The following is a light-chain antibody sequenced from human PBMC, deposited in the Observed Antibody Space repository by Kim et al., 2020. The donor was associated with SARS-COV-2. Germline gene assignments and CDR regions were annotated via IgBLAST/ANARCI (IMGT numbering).Light chain of an antibody. CDR2: QDS. CDR1: KLGDKY. J-gene: IGLJ2*01. V-gene: IGLV3-1*01. CDR3: QAWDSSTVV. Sequence: SYELTQPPSVSVSPGQTASITCSGDKLGDKYACWYQQKPGQSPVLVLYQDSKRPSGIPERFSGYNSGNTATLTISGTQAMDEADYYCQAWDSSTVVFGGG.